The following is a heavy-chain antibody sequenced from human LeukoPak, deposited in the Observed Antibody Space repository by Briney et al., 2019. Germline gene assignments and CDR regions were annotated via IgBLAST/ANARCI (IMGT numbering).Heavy chain of an antibody. J-gene: IGHJ4*02. V-gene: IGHV3-53*01. D-gene: IGHD3-10*01. CDR3: ASLWFGEFTIDY. Sequence: GGSLRLSCAASGFTVSSNYMSWVRQAPGKGLEWVSVIYSGGSTYYADSVKGRFTISRDNSKNTLYLQMNSLRAEDTAVYYCASLWFGEFTIDYWGQGTLVTVSS. CDR2: IYSGGST. CDR1: GFTVSSNY.